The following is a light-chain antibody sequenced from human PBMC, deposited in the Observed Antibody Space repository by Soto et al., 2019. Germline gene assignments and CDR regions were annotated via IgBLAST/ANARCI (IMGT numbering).Light chain of an antibody. CDR1: SSNIGAGYD. CDR2: GNS. J-gene: IGLJ1*01. V-gene: IGLV1-40*01. Sequence: QSSLTQPPSVSGAPGQRVTISCTGSSSNIGAGYDVHWYQQLPGTAPKLLIYGNSNRPSGVPDRFSGSKSGTSASLAITGLQAEDEADYYCQSYDSNLSGLYVFGPGTKVTVL. CDR3: QSYDSNLSGLYV.